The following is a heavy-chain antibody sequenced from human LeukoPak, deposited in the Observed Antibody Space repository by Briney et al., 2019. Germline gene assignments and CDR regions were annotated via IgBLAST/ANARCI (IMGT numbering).Heavy chain of an antibody. V-gene: IGHV3-74*01. CDR3: VRDGDDFNFDY. J-gene: IGHJ4*02. CDR1: GFTFRSYW. Sequence: GGSLRLSCAASGFTFRSYWMHWVRQAPGKGLEWVSRVISDGSFTNYADSVKGRFTNSRDNAKNTLYLQMSSLRAEDTAVYFCVRDGDDFNFDYWGQGSLVTVSS. D-gene: IGHD5-24*01. CDR2: VISDGSFT.